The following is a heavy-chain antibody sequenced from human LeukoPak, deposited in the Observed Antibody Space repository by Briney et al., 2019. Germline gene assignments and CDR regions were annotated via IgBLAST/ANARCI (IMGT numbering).Heavy chain of an antibody. CDR2: ISHSGST. CDR3: ARVNTVMATFDY. J-gene: IGHJ4*02. Sequence: SETLSLTCTVSGSSISSSYYGAWIRQPPGKGLEWIATISHSGSTYYNPSLKSRVTISANTSQNQHSLRLNSVTVADTAVYYCARVNTVMATFDYWGQGTPVTVSS. CDR1: GSSISSSYY. V-gene: IGHV4-38-2*02. D-gene: IGHD5-24*01.